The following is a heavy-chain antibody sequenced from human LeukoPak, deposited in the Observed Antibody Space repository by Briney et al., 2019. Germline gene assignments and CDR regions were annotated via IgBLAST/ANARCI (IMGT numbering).Heavy chain of an antibody. J-gene: IGHJ4*02. CDR2: IYSGGNT. Sequence: GGSLRLSCAASGFIVSSNYMSWVRQAPGKGLEWVSVIYSGGNTYYADSVRGRFTISRDNSKNTLYLQMNSLRAEDTAVYYCARDRSNTWYGDWGQGTLVIVSS. D-gene: IGHD6-13*01. CDR3: ARDRSNTWYGD. V-gene: IGHV3-53*01. CDR1: GFIVSSNY.